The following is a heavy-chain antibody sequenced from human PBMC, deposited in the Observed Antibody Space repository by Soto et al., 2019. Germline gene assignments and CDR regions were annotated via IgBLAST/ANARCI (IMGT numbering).Heavy chain of an antibody. CDR3: ARVPDIVATRQRYYFDY. V-gene: IGHV6-1*01. D-gene: IGHD5-12*01. J-gene: IGHJ4*02. Sequence: SQTLSLTCAISGDSVSSNSAAWNWIRQSPSRGLEWLGRTYYRSKWYNDYAVSVKSRITINPDTSKNQFSLQLNSVTPEDTAVYYCARVPDIVATRQRYYFDYWGQGTLVTVSS. CDR2: TYYRSKWYN. CDR1: GDSVSSNSAA.